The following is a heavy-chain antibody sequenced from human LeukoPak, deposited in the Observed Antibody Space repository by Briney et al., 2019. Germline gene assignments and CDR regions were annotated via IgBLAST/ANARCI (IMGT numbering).Heavy chain of an antibody. CDR3: ARDASILGYSGYVQD. CDR2: IIPIFGTA. D-gene: IGHD5-12*01. V-gene: IGHV1-69*13. J-gene: IGHJ4*02. CDR1: GGTFISYA. Sequence: ASVTVSCKASGGTFISYAISWVRQAPGKGLEWMGGIIPIFGTANYAQKFQGRVTITSDESTSTAYMELSSLRSEDTAVYYCARDASILGYSGYVQDWGQGTLVTVSS.